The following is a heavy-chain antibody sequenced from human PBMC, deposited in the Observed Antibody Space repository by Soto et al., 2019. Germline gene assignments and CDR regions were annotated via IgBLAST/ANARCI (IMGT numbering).Heavy chain of an antibody. CDR1: YGFSSSHY. CDR3: ARRVSSLYYFDY. V-gene: IGHV4-34*01. CDR2: INHPGNT. D-gene: IGHD6-13*01. Sequence: SETLSLTCAVYYGFSSSHYWRWIRQPPGKGLEWIGEINHPGNTNYNPSLKSRLTISVDTSKNQFSLRLSSVTAADTAVYYCARRVSSLYYFDYWGQVTLVTVSS. J-gene: IGHJ4*02.